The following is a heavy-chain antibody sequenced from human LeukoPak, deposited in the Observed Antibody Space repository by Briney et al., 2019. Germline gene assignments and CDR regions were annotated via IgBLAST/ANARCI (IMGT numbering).Heavy chain of an antibody. Sequence: SETLSLTCTVSGGSISSYYWSWIRQPAGKGLEWIGRIYTSGSTNYNPSLKSRVTMSVDTSKNQFSLKLSSVTAADTAVYYCARALAGGNLGGYYYYYMDVWGKGTTVTVS. J-gene: IGHJ6*03. D-gene: IGHD4-23*01. CDR2: IYTSGST. CDR1: GGSISSYY. V-gene: IGHV4-4*07. CDR3: ARALAGGNLGGYYYYYMDV.